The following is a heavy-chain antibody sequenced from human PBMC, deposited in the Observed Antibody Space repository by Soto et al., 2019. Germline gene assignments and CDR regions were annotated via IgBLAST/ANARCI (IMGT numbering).Heavy chain of an antibody. CDR1: GLTFSNAW. CDR3: TTDRAYSGYHPSIY. V-gene: IGHV3-15*01. CDR2: IKSKTDGGTT. Sequence: GGSLRLSCAASGLTFSNAWMNWVRQAPGKGLEWVGRIKSKTDGGTTDYAAPVKGRFTMSRDDSRNTAYLQMNSLKTGDTAVYYCTTDRAYSGYHPSIYWGQGTLVTVSS. D-gene: IGHD5-12*01. J-gene: IGHJ4*02.